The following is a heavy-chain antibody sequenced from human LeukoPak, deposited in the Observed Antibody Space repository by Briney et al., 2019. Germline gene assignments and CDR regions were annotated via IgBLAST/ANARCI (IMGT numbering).Heavy chain of an antibody. CDR3: ARAPDYATYYFDY. CDR2: IYYSGSS. D-gene: IGHD4-17*01. CDR1: GGSFSGYY. V-gene: IGHV4-34*01. Sequence: KPSETLSLTCAVYGGSFSGYYWDWIRQPPGKGLEWIGSIYYSGSSYYNPSLKSRVTMSVDTSKNQFSLKLSSVTAADTAVYYCARAPDYATYYFDYWGQGTLVTVSS. J-gene: IGHJ4*02.